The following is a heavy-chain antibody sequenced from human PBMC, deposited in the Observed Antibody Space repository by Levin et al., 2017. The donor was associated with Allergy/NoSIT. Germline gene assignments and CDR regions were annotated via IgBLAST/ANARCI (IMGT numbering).Heavy chain of an antibody. Sequence: SETLSLTCAVYGGSFSGYYWSWIRQPPGKGLEWIGEINHSGSTNYNPSLKSRVTISVDTSKNQFSLKLSSVTAADTAVYYCASFGRRFSYSSGWYGGPYFDYWGQGTLVTVSS. CDR3: ASFGRRFSYSSGWYGGPYFDY. D-gene: IGHD6-19*01. CDR2: INHSGST. V-gene: IGHV4-34*01. CDR1: GGSFSGYY. J-gene: IGHJ4*02.